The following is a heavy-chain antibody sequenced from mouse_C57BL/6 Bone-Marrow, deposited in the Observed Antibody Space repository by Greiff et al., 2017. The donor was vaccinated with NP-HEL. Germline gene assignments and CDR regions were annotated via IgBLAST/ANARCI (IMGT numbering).Heavy chain of an antibody. J-gene: IGHJ2*01. V-gene: IGHV1-26*01. D-gene: IGHD1-1*01. Sequence: VQLQQSGPELVKPGASVKISCKASGYTFTDYYMNWVKQSHGKSLEWIGDINPNNGGTSYNQKFKGKATLTVDKSSSTAYRELRSLTSEDSAVDYCARSDIYVDYWGQGTTLTVSS. CDR1: GYTFTDYY. CDR3: ARSDIYVDY. CDR2: INPNNGGT.